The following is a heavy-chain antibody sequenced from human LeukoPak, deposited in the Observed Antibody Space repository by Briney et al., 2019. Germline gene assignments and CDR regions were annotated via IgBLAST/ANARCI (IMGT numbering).Heavy chain of an antibody. V-gene: IGHV3-7*05. D-gene: IGHD4-23*01. J-gene: IGHJ4*02. Sequence: GSLRLSCAASGFTLSSYWMTWVRQAPRKGLEWVAAVKPDGSEKYYVDSVKGRFTISRDNAKNSLYLQLSSLRAEDTAVYYCAKLVTHFDYWGQGTLVTVSS. CDR3: AKLVTHFDY. CDR2: VKPDGSEK. CDR1: GFTLSSYW.